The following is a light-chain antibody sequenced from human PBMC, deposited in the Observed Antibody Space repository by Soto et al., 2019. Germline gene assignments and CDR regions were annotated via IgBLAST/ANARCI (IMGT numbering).Light chain of an antibody. V-gene: IGKV3-15*01. CDR1: QSVSSN. CDR3: QQYNNWPPWT. J-gene: IGKJ1*01. CDR2: GAS. Sequence: EIVMTQSQATLSVSPGERATLSCRASQSVSSNLAWYQQKPGQAPRLRIYGASTRATGIPARFSGSGSGTEFTLTISSLHSEDFAVYYCQQYNNWPPWTFGQGTKVEIK.